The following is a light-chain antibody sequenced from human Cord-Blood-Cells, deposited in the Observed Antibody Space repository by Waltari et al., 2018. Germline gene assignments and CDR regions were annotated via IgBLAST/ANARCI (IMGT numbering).Light chain of an antibody. CDR2: DAS. J-gene: IGKJ3*01. CDR1: QDISNY. Sequence: DIQMTQSPSSLSASVGDRVTITCQASQDISNYLNWYQQKPGKAPKLLIYDASNLETGVPPRFSGSGSVTDFTFTISSLQPEDIATYYCQQYDNLLFTFGPGTKVDIK. V-gene: IGKV1-33*01. CDR3: QQYDNLLFT.